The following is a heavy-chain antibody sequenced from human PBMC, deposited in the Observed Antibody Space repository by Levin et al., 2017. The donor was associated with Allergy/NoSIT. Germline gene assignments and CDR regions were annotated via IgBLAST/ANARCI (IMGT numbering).Heavy chain of an antibody. Sequence: ASVKVSCKVSGYTLTELSMHWVRQAPGKGLEWMGGFDPEDGETIYAQKFQGRVTMTEDTSTDTAYMELSSLRSEDTAVYYCATVRSLRHRGASDAFDIWGQGTMVTVSS. J-gene: IGHJ3*02. D-gene: IGHD3-10*01. CDR2: FDPEDGET. V-gene: IGHV1-24*01. CDR3: ATVRSLRHRGASDAFDI. CDR1: GYTLTELS.